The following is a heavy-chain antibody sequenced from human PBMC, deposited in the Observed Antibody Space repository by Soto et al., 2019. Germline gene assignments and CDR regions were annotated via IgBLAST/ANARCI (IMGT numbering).Heavy chain of an antibody. CDR3: AKTGGGWPWSFDY. CDR1: GFTFVGYG. Sequence: EVRLLESGGGLVQPGGSLRLSCAVSGFTFVGYGMNWVRQAPGKGLEWVSSVTGGGRTTYYADSVKGRFTISRDNSKNTLYRQMNSLRAEDTAVYYCAKTGGGWPWSFDYWGQGTLVTVSS. D-gene: IGHD2-8*02. J-gene: IGHJ4*02. CDR2: VTGGGRTT. V-gene: IGHV3-23*01.